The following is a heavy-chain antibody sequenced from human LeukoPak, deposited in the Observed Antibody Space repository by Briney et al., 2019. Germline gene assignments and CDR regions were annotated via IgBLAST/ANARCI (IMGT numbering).Heavy chain of an antibody. CDR3: AKRISSGWSYYFDY. CDR2: ISYSGGST. J-gene: IGHJ4*02. Sequence: GGSLRLSCTASGFTFGDYAMSWVRQAPGEGLEWVSAISYSGGSTYYADSVKGRFTISRDNSKNTLYLQMNRLRAEDTAVYYCAKRISSGWSYYFDYWGQGTLVTVSS. V-gene: IGHV3-23*01. D-gene: IGHD6-19*01. CDR1: GFTFGDYA.